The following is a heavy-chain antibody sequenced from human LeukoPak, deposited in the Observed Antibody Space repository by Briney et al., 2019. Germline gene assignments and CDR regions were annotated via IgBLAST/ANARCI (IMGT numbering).Heavy chain of an antibody. CDR1: GDSVSSNSAA. V-gene: IGHV6-1*01. J-gene: IGHJ4*02. CDR2: TYYRSKWYN. CDR3: ARQASVTNYSFDY. D-gene: IGHD4-17*01. Sequence: SQTLSLTCAISGDSVSSNSAAWNWIRQSTSRGLEWLGRTYYRSKWYNDYAVSVKSRITINPDTSKNQFSLQLNSVTPEDTAVYYCARQASVTNYSFDYWGQGTLVTVSS.